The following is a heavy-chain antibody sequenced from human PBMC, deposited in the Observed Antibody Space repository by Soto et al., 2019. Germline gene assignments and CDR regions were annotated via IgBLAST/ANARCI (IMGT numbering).Heavy chain of an antibody. J-gene: IGHJ1*01. Sequence: QVQLVQSGAEVKKPGASVKISCKASGYTFTSYAMYWERQAPGQRLEWMGWINAGDGNTKYSQKFQGRATITTETSASTAYMGLSSLGSDDTAVYFCASGGSWDSWGQGPLVTVS. CDR3: ASGGSWDS. D-gene: IGHD1-26*01. CDR2: INAGDGNT. V-gene: IGHV1-3*01. CDR1: GYTFTSYA.